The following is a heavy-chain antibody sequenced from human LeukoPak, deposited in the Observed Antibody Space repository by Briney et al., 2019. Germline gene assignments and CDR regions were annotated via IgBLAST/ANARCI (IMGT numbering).Heavy chain of an antibody. Sequence: PSETLSLTCTVSGGSIRSNSHFWGWIRQPPGKGLEWIGSIYYSGSTYYNPSLKSRVTISVDTSKNQFSLKLSSVTAADTAVYYCARERSSSRYLDYWGQGTLVTVSS. CDR2: IYYSGST. D-gene: IGHD6-13*01. V-gene: IGHV4-39*07. J-gene: IGHJ4*02. CDR1: GGSIRSNSHF. CDR3: ARERSSSRYLDY.